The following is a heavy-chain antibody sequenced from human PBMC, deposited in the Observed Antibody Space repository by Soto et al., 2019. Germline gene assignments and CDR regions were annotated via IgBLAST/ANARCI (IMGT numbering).Heavy chain of an antibody. CDR3: VRRHVSATGIDWFDP. Sequence: WASVKVSCKASGYTFTSYGIHWLRQAPGQRLEWMGWINAANGDTKYSPKFQGRVTITRDTSASTAYMELSSLRSEDTAVYYCVRRHVSATGIDWFDPWGQGTLVTVSS. CDR1: GYTFTSYG. V-gene: IGHV1-3*01. D-gene: IGHD6-13*01. J-gene: IGHJ5*02. CDR2: INAANGDT.